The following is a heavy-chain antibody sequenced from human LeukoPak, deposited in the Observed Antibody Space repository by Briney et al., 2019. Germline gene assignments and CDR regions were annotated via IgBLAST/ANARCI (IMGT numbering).Heavy chain of an antibody. Sequence: GGSLRLSCAASGFTFDDYGMSWVRQVPGKGLEWVSSINGNGGSTAYAGSVKGRFTISRDNAKNSLYLQMNSLRAEDTAFYYCARHDFWSGFKGGDYWGQGTLVTVSS. CDR1: GFTFDDYG. V-gene: IGHV3-20*04. CDR3: ARHDFWSGFKGGDY. D-gene: IGHD3-3*01. J-gene: IGHJ4*02. CDR2: INGNGGST.